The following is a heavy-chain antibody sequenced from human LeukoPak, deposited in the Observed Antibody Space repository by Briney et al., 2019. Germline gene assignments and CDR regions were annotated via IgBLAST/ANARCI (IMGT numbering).Heavy chain of an antibody. CDR2: IYTSGST. D-gene: IGHD4-23*01. CDR1: DGSISNYY. CDR3: ASSTMVVTPLSDHIDY. Sequence: SETLSLTCTVSDGSISNYYWSWIRQPAGKGLEWIGRIYTSGSTNYNPSLKSRVTISVDTSKNQFSLKLSSVTAADTAVYYCASSTMVVTPLSDHIDYWGQGTLVTVSS. J-gene: IGHJ4*02. V-gene: IGHV4-4*07.